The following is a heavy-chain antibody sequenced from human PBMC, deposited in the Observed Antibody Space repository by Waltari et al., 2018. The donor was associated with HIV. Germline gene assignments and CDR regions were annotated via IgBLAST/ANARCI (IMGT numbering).Heavy chain of an antibody. CDR1: GGSLAGSF. CDR2: IAHNGNS. V-gene: IGHV4-59*08. CDR3: ARAPGRKAVGLSP. J-gene: IGHJ5*02. D-gene: IGHD6-19*01. Sequence: QVQLQESGPGLVKPSETLSLTCNISGGSLAGSFWTWIRQPPGKRLEWIGYIAHNGNSNSTPSLNGRVAFSVDASTGRLSLILHSATAADTAVYFCARAPGRKAVGLSPWGQGTMVTVSS.